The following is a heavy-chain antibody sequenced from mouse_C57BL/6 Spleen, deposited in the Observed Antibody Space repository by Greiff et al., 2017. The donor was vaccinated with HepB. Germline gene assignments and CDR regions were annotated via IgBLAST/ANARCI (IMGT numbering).Heavy chain of an antibody. CDR2: IRNKANGYTT. CDR1: GFTFTDYY. V-gene: IGHV7-3*01. CDR3: ARYKTVVADYAMDY. J-gene: IGHJ4*01. D-gene: IGHD1-1*01. Sequence: DVKLVESGGGLVQPGGSLSLSCAASGFTFTDYYMSWVRQPPGKALEWLGFIRNKANGYTTEYSASVKGRFTISRDNSQSILYLQMNALRAEDSATYDCARYKTVVADYAMDYWGQGTSVTVSS.